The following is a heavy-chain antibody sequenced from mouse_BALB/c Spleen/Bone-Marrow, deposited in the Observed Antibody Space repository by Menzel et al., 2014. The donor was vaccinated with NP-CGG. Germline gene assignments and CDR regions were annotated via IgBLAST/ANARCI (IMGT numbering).Heavy chain of an antibody. CDR2: IRNKANGYTT. J-gene: IGHJ2*01. CDR3: ARGGNDLDY. D-gene: IGHD2-3*01. CDR1: GFTFTDYY. V-gene: IGHV7-3*02. Sequence: EVQLVESGGGLVQPGGSLRLSCATSGFTFTDYYMSWVRQPPGKALEWLGFIRNKANGYTTEYSASVQGRFTISRDNSQRILYLQMDARRAEDSATYYCARGGNDLDYWGQGTTLTVSS.